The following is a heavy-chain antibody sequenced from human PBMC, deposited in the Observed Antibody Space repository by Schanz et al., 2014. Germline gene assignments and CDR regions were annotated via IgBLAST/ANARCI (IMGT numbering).Heavy chain of an antibody. J-gene: IGHJ4*02. Sequence: EGRLVESGGGLVQPGGSLRLSCAASGFTFSSYWMSWVRQAPGKGLEWVANIKQDGSEKYYVDSVKGRFTISRDNAKNSLFLQMNSLRAEDTAVYYCARAGGDYGDFVNYFDFWGQGTLVTVSS. CDR2: IKQDGSEK. V-gene: IGHV3-7*01. D-gene: IGHD4-17*01. CDR1: GFTFSSYW. CDR3: ARAGGDYGDFVNYFDF.